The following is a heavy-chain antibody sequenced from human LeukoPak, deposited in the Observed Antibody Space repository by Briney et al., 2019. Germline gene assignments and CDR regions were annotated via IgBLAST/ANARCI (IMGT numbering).Heavy chain of an antibody. V-gene: IGHV4-59*01. Sequence: PSETLSLTCTVSDDSLTIYYWSWIRQPPGTGLEWIGYIYYSGSTNYNPSLKSRVTISVDTSKNQFSLKLSSVTAADTAVYYCTRYNVGFESWGQGTLVTVSS. CDR3: TRYNVGFES. D-gene: IGHD1-1*01. J-gene: IGHJ4*02. CDR1: DDSLTIYY. CDR2: IYYSGST.